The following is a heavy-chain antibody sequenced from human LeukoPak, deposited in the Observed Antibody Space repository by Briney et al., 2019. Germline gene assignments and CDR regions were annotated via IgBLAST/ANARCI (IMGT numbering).Heavy chain of an antibody. CDR3: AKRRGCSGSSCYSDH. J-gene: IGHJ4*02. CDR2: INGIGVNT. V-gene: IGHV3-23*01. CDR1: GFTFSSYA. D-gene: IGHD2-15*01. Sequence: AGSLRLSCAASGFTFSSYAMSWVRQGPGKGLEWVSTINGIGVNTYYTDSVKGRFTVSRDNSKNTVYLQMNSLRAEDTAVYYCAKRRGCSGSSCYSDHWGQGTLVTVSS.